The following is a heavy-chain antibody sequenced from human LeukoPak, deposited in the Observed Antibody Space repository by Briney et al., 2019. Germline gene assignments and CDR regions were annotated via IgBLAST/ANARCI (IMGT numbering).Heavy chain of an antibody. CDR2: ISSGNYI. J-gene: IGHJ4*02. D-gene: IGHD4-17*01. CDR3: ARDYYGDLYFDY. CDR1: GFTFSRYT. Sequence: GGSLRLSCTASGFTFSRYTINWIRQAPGKGLEWVSSISSGNYIYYTDSVKGRFTISRDNAKNSLYLQMDSLRAEDTAVYYCARDYYGDLYFDYWGQGTLVTVSS. V-gene: IGHV3-21*01.